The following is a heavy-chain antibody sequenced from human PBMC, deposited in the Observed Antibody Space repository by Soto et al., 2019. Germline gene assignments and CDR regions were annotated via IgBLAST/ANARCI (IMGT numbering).Heavy chain of an antibody. CDR3: VRDGNYYDSSGYRDY. CDR1: GFTFSTYS. CDR2: ISSTSSYI. Sequence: EVQLVESGGGLVKPGGSLRLSCAASGFTFSTYSLHWVRQAPGKGLEWVSSISSTSSYIYYADSVKGRFTISRDNAKNSLDLQMNSLRAEDTAVYYWVRDGNYYDSSGYRDYWGQGTLVTVSS. J-gene: IGHJ4*02. D-gene: IGHD3-22*01. V-gene: IGHV3-21*01.